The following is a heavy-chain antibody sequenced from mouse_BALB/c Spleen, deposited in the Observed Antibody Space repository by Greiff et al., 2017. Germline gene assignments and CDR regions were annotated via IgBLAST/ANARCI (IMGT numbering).Heavy chain of an antibody. Sequence: EVQLVESGPGLVKPSQSLSLTCTVTGYSITSDYAWNWIRQFPGNKLEWMGYISYSGSTSYNPSLKSRISITRDTSKNQFFLQLNSVTTEDTATYYCARGGNYDWFAYWGQGTLVTVSA. V-gene: IGHV3-2*02. J-gene: IGHJ3*01. CDR2: ISYSGST. D-gene: IGHD2-1*01. CDR3: ARGGNYDWFAY. CDR1: GYSITSDYA.